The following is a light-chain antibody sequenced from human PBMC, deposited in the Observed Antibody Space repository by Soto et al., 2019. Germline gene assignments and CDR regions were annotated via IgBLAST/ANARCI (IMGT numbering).Light chain of an antibody. CDR3: QRYNNWWT. CDR2: GAS. V-gene: IGKV3-15*01. Sequence: EIVMTQSPATLSVSPGERATLSCRASQSVSNNLAWYQKKPGQAPRLLIYGASTRATGIPARFSGSGSGTEFTLPIRSLQSEDFAFYYCQRYNNWWTFGQGTRVDIK. CDR1: QSVSNN. J-gene: IGKJ1*01.